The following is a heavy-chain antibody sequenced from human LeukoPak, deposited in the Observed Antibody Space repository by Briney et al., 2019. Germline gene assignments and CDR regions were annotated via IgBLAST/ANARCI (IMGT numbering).Heavy chain of an antibody. V-gene: IGHV1-18*01. J-gene: IGHJ4*02. CDR1: GYTFTIYG. CDR3: ARGSAMAQKQLVRHFDS. CDR2: ISAYNGKT. Sequence: GASVTVSCKASGYTFTIYGISWVRQARGRGMEWMGWISAYNGKTKYTQKLQDRVTITTDTSTTRAYMEVRRQRCDERAVYYCARGSAMAQKQLVRHFDSWGQGTLVIVSS. D-gene: IGHD6-6*01.